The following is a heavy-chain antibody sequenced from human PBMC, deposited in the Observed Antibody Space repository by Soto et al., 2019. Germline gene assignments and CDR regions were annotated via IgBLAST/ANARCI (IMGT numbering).Heavy chain of an antibody. CDR3: AREDSAYDSTGYYYWFDP. D-gene: IGHD3-22*01. V-gene: IGHV1-18*01. Sequence: ASVKVSCKASGYTFTSYGISCVRQAPGQGLEWMGWISAYNGNTNYAQKLQGRVTMTTDTSTSTAYMELRSLRSDDTAVYYCAREDSAYDSTGYYYWFDPWGQGTLVTVSS. CDR1: GYTFTSYG. J-gene: IGHJ5*02. CDR2: ISAYNGNT.